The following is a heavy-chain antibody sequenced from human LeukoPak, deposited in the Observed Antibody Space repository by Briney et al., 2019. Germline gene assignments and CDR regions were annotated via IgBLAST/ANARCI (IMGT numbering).Heavy chain of an antibody. V-gene: IGHV3-33*01. CDR3: AARDYYGPDY. J-gene: IGHJ4*02. Sequence: GTSLRLSCAASGFTFSSYGMHWVRQAPGKGLGWVAVIWYDGSNKYYADSVKGRFTISRDNSKNTLYLQMNSLRAEDTAVYYCAARDYYGPDYWGQGTLVSVSS. CDR1: GFTFSSYG. CDR2: IWYDGSNK. D-gene: IGHD3-10*01.